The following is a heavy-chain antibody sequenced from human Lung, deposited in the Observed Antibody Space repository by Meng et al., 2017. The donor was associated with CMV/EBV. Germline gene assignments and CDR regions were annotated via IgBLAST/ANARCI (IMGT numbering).Heavy chain of an antibody. CDR2: VRSGGGTT. D-gene: IGHD3-3*02. Sequence: GGSLRLXXAASGFTFANAWMSWVRQSPGKGLEWVARVRSGGGTTEYAAPVRGRFSISRDDSYNTLYLQMNSLKTEDTAIYYCATDRPEVLAQIDYWGQGTLVTVSS. V-gene: IGHV3-15*01. J-gene: IGHJ4*02. CDR1: GFTFANAW. CDR3: ATDRPEVLAQIDY.